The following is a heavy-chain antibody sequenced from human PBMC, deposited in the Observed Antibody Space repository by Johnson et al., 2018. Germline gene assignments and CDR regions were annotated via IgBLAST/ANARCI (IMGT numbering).Heavy chain of an antibody. J-gene: IGHJ3*02. CDR1: GYSFTTYW. Sequence: EVQLVESGAEVKKPGESLKISCKTSGYSFTTYWIAWVRQMPGKGLEWMGIIYPGDSDTRYSPSFQGQVTISADKSITTAYLRWSSLKASDTAMYYCARQKVPGRFDAFDIWGQGTMVTVAS. V-gene: IGHV5-51*01. CDR2: IYPGDSDT. CDR3: ARQKVPGRFDAFDI.